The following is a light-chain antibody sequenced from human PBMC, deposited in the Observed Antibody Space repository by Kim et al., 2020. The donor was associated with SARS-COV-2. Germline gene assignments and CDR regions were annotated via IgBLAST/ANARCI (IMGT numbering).Light chain of an antibody. J-gene: IGKJ3*01. CDR1: QSISNY. V-gene: IGKV1-39*01. Sequence: DIQITQSPSSLSASLGDRVTITCRASQSISNYLNWYQQKPGKAPQLLIYAASSIQSGVPSRFSGSGSGTDFTLTISSLQPEDFATYYCQKSHDIRVFGPGTKVDIK. CDR2: AAS. CDR3: QKSHDIRV.